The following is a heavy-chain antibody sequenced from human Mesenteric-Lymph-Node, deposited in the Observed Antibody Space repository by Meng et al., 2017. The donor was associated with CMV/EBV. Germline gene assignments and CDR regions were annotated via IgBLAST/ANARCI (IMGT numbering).Heavy chain of an antibody. CDR3: AKGLSPTILGVDTLFDY. CDR1: GFSLSDAW. J-gene: IGHJ4*02. D-gene: IGHD3-3*01. CDR2: SSGSATIT. Sequence: GGSLRLSCVLSGFSLSDAWMNWVRQAPGKGLEWVSVSSGSATITHYADSVKGRFTISRDNSKKTLYLQMSSLRLEDTAVYYCAKGLSPTILGVDTLFDYWGQGTLVTVSS. V-gene: IGHV3-23*01.